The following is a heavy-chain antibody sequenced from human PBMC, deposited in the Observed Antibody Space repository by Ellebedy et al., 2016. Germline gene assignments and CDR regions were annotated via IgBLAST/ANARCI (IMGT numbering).Heavy chain of an antibody. CDR2: IYPGDSDT. Sequence: GESLKISXKGSGYSFTSYWIGWVRQMPGKGLEWMGIIYPGDSDTRYSPSFQGQVTISADKSISTAYLQWSSLKASNTAMYYCARTDWLLSEYYFDYWGQGTLVTVSS. D-gene: IGHD3-9*01. CDR3: ARTDWLLSEYYFDY. CDR1: GYSFTSYW. V-gene: IGHV5-51*01. J-gene: IGHJ4*02.